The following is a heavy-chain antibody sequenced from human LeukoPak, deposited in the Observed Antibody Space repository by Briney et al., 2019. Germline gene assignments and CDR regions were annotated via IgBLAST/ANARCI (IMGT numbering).Heavy chain of an antibody. CDR2: INPNSGGT. J-gene: IGHJ6*02. Sequence: GASVKVSCKASGYTFTGYYMHWVRQAPGQGLEWMGRINPNSGGTNYARKFQGRVTMTRDTSISTAYMELSRLRSDDTAVYYCASIPPCSGGSCYSAYYYGMDVWGQGTTVTVSS. CDR1: GYTFTGYY. V-gene: IGHV1-2*06. D-gene: IGHD2-15*01. CDR3: ASIPPCSGGSCYSAYYYGMDV.